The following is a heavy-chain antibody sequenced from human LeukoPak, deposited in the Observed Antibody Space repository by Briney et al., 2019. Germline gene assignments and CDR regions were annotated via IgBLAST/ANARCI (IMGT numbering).Heavy chain of an antibody. J-gene: IGHJ4*02. CDR3: ARYCSGGSCYMGLI. V-gene: IGHV3-33*01. CDR1: GFTFSTYG. D-gene: IGHD2-15*01. Sequence: GRSLGLSCAASGFTFSTYGTHWVRQAPGKGLEWVAVIRYDGSSEYYADSVKGRFIISRDNSKNTLYLQMNSLRAEDTAVYYCARYCSGGSCYMGLIWGQGTLVTVSS. CDR2: IRYDGSSE.